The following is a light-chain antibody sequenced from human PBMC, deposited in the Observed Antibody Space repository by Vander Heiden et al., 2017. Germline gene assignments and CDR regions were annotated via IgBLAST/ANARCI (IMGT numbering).Light chain of an antibody. J-gene: IGKJ4*01. CDR3: QQRTNWPLT. CDR1: QSVTGQ. CDR2: DAS. V-gene: IGKV3-11*01. Sequence: EIVLTQSPATLSLSPGEGATLSCRTSQSVTGQLAWYQQKPGQAPRLLIYDASIRASGIPPRFSGSGFGTDFTLTISSLEPEDFAVYYCQQRTNWPLTFGGGTKVEIE.